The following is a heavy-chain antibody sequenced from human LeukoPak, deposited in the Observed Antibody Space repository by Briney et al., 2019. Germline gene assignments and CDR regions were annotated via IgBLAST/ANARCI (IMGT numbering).Heavy chain of an antibody. D-gene: IGHD6-6*01. CDR1: GFTFNNYA. CDR3: AKRIQYSSSSAYFDY. V-gene: IGHV3-23*01. J-gene: IGHJ4*02. Sequence: GGSLRLSCAVSGFTFNNYAMRWVRQAPGKGLEWVSAISDSGGDTYYADSVKGRFTISRDNFKNTLYLQMNSLRAEDTATYYCAKRIQYSSSSAYFDYWGQGTLVTVSS. CDR2: ISDSGGDT.